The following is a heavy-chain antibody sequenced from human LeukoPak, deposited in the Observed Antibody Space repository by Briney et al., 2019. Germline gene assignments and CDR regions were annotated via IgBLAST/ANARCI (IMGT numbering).Heavy chain of an antibody. V-gene: IGHV4-30-2*01. CDR2: IYHSGST. J-gene: IGHJ6*02. CDR3: ASVMGYRGDYYYYYGMDV. D-gene: IGHD5-12*01. Sequence: SETLSLTCAVSGGSISSGGYSWSWIRQPPGKGLEWIGYIYHSGSTYYNPSLKSRATISVDRSKNQFSLKLSSVTAADTAVYYCASVMGYRGDYYYYYGMDVWGQGTTVTVSS. CDR1: GGSISSGGYS.